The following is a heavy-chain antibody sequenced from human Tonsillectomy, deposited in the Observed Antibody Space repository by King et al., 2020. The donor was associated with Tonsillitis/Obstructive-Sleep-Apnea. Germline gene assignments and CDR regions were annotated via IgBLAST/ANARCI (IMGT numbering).Heavy chain of an antibody. J-gene: IGHJ5*02. D-gene: IGHD3-22*01. CDR1: GFSFGDYDDYT. V-gene: IGHV3-49*04. CDR2: IRSKAYGGTT. Sequence: VQLVESGGGLAQPGRSLRLSCTVSGFSFGDYDDYTVSWVRQAPGKGLEWVGSIRSKAYGGTTEYAAFVRGRFTISRDDSKTISYLQMNSLKTEDTDVYYCTRSCPPEWHHYDSLRSWGQGTLVTVSS. CDR3: TRSCPPEWHHYDSLRS.